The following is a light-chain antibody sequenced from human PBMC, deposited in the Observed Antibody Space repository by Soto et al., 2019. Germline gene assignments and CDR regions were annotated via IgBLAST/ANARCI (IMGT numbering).Light chain of an antibody. CDR1: QGISRW. CDR3: QQANSFPFT. CDR2: AAS. J-gene: IGKJ3*01. Sequence: DIQMTQSPSSVSASVGDRVTITCRASQGISRWLAWYQKKPGRAPKLLIYAASSLQSGVPVRFSGSGSGADFTLTISSLQPEDFATYYCQQANSFPFTFGPGTKVDIK. V-gene: IGKV1-12*01.